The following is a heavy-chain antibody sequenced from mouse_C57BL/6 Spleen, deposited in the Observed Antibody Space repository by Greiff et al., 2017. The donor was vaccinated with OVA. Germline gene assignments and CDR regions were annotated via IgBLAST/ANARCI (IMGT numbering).Heavy chain of an antibody. V-gene: IGHV1-59*01. J-gene: IGHJ2*01. CDR1: GYTFTSYW. CDR2: IDPSDSYT. CDR3: ARSEGFDY. Sequence: QVQLQQPGAELVRPGTSVELSCKASGYTFTSYWMHWVKQRPGQGLEWIGVIDPSDSYTNYNQKFKGKATLTVDTSSSTAYMQLSSLTSEDSAVYYCARSEGFDYWGQGTTLTVSS.